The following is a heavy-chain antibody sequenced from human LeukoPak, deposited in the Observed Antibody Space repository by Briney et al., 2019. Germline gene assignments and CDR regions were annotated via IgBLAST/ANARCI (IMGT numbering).Heavy chain of an antibody. V-gene: IGHV3-7*01. D-gene: IGHD3/OR15-3a*01. CDR3: ARVHRSGTSPGASDI. Sequence: GGSLRLSCAASGFPFSDYWVTWVRLAPGKGVEWVANIQSDGRVITYVAGVKGRFTISRDNAEKSMYLQMNSLRAEDTAVYYCARVHRSGTSPGASDIWGQGTMVTVSS. CDR2: IQSDGRVI. CDR1: GFPFSDYW. J-gene: IGHJ3*02.